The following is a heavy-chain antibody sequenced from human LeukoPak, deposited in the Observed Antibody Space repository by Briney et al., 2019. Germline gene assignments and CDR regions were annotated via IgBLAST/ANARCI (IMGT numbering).Heavy chain of an antibody. V-gene: IGHV1-2*02. D-gene: IGHD2-8*01. J-gene: IGHJ4*02. CDR1: GYTFTAYY. CDR3: ARDGVSTTPDFDY. CDR2: IYPNSGAT. Sequence: GASVKVSCKTSGYTFTAYYMYWLRQAPGQGLECMGWIYPNSGATGYAQNFQGRVTMTRDTSVSTIYMELSRLRSDDTAVYYCARDGVSTTPDFDYWGQGTLVTLSS.